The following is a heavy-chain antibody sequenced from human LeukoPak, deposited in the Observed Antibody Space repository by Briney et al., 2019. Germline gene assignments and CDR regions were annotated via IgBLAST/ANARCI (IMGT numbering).Heavy chain of an antibody. CDR2: ISSSSSYT. D-gene: IGHD2-21*02. CDR1: GFTFSDYY. J-gene: IGHJ4*02. V-gene: IGHV3-11*06. Sequence: GGSLRLSCAASGFTFSDYYMSWIRQAPGKGLEWVSYISSSSSYTNYADSVKGRFTISRDNAKNSLYLQMNSLTAEDTAVYYCARGPCCCGGDCYSVLDYWGQGTLVTVSS. CDR3: ARGPCCCGGDCYSVLDY.